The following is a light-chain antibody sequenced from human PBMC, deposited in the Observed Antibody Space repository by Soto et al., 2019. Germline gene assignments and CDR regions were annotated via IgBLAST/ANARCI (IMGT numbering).Light chain of an antibody. J-gene: IGKJ3*01. CDR1: QSVSSSF. CDR2: DAS. Sequence: IVLTQSPGTLSLSPGERATLSCRASQSVSSSFLAWYQQKPGQAPRLLIYDASNRATGIPDRFSGSGSGTDFTLTISRLEPEDFAVYYCQQYGSSPLFTFGPGTKVEIK. CDR3: QQYGSSPLFT. V-gene: IGKV3-20*01.